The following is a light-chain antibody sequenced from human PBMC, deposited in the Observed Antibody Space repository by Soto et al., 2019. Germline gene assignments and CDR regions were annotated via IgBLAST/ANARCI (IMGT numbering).Light chain of an antibody. J-gene: IGKJ5*01. CDR3: QQSYTTPGA. CDR1: QSIDRY. V-gene: IGKV1-39*01. CDR2: TAS. Sequence: DIQVTQSPSSLSASVGDTVTITCRASQSIDRYLNWYQQKPGRAPNLLIYTASTLQSGVPSRFSGSGSGTDFTLTISSLQPEDFATYYCQQSYTTPGAFGQGTRLEIK.